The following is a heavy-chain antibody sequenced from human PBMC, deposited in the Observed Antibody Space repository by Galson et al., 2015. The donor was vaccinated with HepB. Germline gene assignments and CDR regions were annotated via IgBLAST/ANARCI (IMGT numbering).Heavy chain of an antibody. CDR3: ARPSRFRVEQNSPLDY. V-gene: IGHV3-11*01. Sequence: SLRLSCAASGFTFSDYYMSWIRQAPGKGLEWVSYISSSGSTIYYADSVKGRFTISRDNAKNSLYLQMNSLRAEDTAVYYCARPSRFRVEQNSPLDYWGQGTLVTVSS. CDR2: ISSSGSTI. CDR1: GFTFSDYY. D-gene: IGHD3-10*01. J-gene: IGHJ4*02.